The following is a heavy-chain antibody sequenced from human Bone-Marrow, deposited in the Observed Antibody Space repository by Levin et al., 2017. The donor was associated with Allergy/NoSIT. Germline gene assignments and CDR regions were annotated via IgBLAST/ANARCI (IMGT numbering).Heavy chain of an antibody. CDR2: IWYDGSKK. CDR3: ARVGSAWGLDY. D-gene: IGHD2-15*01. CDR1: GFTFSSYG. V-gene: IGHV3-33*01. Sequence: GGSLRLSCAASGFTFSSYGMHWVRQAPGKGLEWVAVIWYDGSKKYYEDSVKGRFTISRDNSKNTLYVQMNSLRAEDTAVYYCARVGSAWGLDYWGQGTLVTVSS. J-gene: IGHJ4*02.